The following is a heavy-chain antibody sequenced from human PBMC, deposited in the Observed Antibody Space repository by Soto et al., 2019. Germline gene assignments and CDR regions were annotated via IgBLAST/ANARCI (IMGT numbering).Heavy chain of an antibody. CDR1: GYSFTSYW. J-gene: IGHJ3*02. CDR2: IDPSDSYT. CDR3: ARPRGGYDSSGYYVGVEYAFDI. Sequence: LGESLKISCKGSGYSFTSYWISWVRQMPGKGLEWMGRIDPSDSYTNYSPSFQGHVTISADKSISTAYLQWSSLKASDTAMYYCARPRGGYDSSGYYVGVEYAFDIWGQGTMVTVSS. D-gene: IGHD3-22*01. V-gene: IGHV5-10-1*01.